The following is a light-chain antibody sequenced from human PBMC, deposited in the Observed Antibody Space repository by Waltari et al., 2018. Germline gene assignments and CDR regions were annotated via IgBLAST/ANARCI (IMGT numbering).Light chain of an antibody. CDR3: QVWDASRDRGV. CDR1: NIGSNS. J-gene: IGLJ3*02. V-gene: IGLV3-21*02. CDR2: DDS. Sequence: SYVLTQPPSVSVAPGQTARITCSATNIGSNSVHWYQQRPGQAPVLVMCDDSDRPSGIPDLFSGSNSGNTAILTVSGVEVGDEADYYCQVWDASRDRGVFGGGTKLSVL.